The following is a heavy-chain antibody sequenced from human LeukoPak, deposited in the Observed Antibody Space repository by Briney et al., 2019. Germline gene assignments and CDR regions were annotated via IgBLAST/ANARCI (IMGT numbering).Heavy chain of an antibody. D-gene: IGHD3-3*01. V-gene: IGHV1-69*01. CDR3: ARGWIRITISNYYYYMDV. CDR1: GGTFSGYA. CDR2: IIPIFGTA. Sequence: GSSVKVSCKASGGTFSGYAISWVRQAPGQGLEWMGGIIPIFGTANYAQKFQGRVTITADESTSTAYMELSSLRSEDTAVYYCARGWIRITISNYYYYMDVWGKGTTVTVSS. J-gene: IGHJ6*03.